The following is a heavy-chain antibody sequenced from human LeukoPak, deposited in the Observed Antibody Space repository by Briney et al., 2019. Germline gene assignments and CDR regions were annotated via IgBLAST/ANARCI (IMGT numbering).Heavy chain of an antibody. CDR3: AKTGGYYDTSDLYRPDVFDI. V-gene: IGHV3-23*01. Sequence: PGGSLRLSCAASGFTFGNFAMSWVRQAPGKGLEWVSAISGTGGNTFYADSVTGRFTISRDNSKNTLYVQMNSLRAEDTAVYYCAKTGGYYDTSDLYRPDVFDIWGQGTVVTVSS. D-gene: IGHD3-22*01. CDR2: ISGTGGNT. J-gene: IGHJ3*02. CDR1: GFTFGNFA.